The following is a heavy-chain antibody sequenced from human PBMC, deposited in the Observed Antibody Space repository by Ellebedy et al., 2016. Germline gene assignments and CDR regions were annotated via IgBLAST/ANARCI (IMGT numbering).Heavy chain of an antibody. V-gene: IGHV3-23*01. Sequence: GGSLRLSCAASGFTFSSYAMSWVRQAPGKGLEWVSAISGSGGSTYYADSVKGRFTISRDNSKNTLYLQRNSLRAEDTAVYYCAKVGESGDYFDYWGQGTLATVSS. D-gene: IGHD3-10*01. CDR1: GFTFSSYA. J-gene: IGHJ4*02. CDR3: AKVGESGDYFDY. CDR2: ISGSGGST.